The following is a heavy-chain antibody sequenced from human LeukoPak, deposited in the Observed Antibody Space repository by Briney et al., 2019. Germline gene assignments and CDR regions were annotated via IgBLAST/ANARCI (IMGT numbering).Heavy chain of an antibody. D-gene: IGHD5-24*01. CDR1: GYTFTGYY. J-gene: IGHJ4*02. CDR2: INPNSGGT. CDR3: ARDSVGGYNMYYFDY. Sequence: ASVKVSCKASGYTFTGYYIHWVRQAPGQGLEWVGWINPNSGGTNYAQKFQGRVTMTRDTSISTAYMELSRLRADDTAVYYCARDSVGGYNMYYFDYWGQGTLVTVSS. V-gene: IGHV1-2*02.